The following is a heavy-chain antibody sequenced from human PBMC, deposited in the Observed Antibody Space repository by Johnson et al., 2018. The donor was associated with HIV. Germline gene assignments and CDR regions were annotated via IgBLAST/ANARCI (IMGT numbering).Heavy chain of an antibody. D-gene: IGHD6-13*01. CDR2: ISWNSGSI. J-gene: IGHJ3*02. CDR1: GFTFGDYA. V-gene: IGHV3-9*01. Sequence: VQLVESGGGLVQPGRSLRLSCTASGFTFGDYAMHWVRQAPGKGLEWVSGISWNSGSIGYADSVKGRFTISRDNAKNTLYLQMNSLRAEDTAVYYCAREQELIGERAFDIWGQGTMVTVSS. CDR3: AREQELIGERAFDI.